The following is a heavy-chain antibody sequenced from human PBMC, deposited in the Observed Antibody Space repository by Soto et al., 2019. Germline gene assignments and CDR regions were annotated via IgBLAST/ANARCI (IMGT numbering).Heavy chain of an antibody. J-gene: IGHJ1*01. D-gene: IGHD3-9*01. CDR1: GFTFSSYG. Sequence: GGSLRLSCAASGFTFSSYGMHWVRQAPGKGLEWVAVIWYDGSNKYYADSVKGRFTISRDNSKNTLYLQMNSLRAEDTAVYYCAREYYDILTGYHEYFQHWGQGTLVTVSS. CDR2: IWYDGSNK. CDR3: AREYYDILTGYHEYFQH. V-gene: IGHV3-33*01.